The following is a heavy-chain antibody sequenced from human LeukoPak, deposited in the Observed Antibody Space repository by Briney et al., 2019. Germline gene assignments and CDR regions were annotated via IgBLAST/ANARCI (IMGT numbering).Heavy chain of an antibody. CDR1: GYTFTGYY. Sequence: ASVKVSCKASGYTFTGYYMHWVRQAPGQGLEWMGWINPNSGGTNYAQKSQGRVTMTRDTSISTAYMELSRLRSDDTAVYYCARDKYYYDSSGPAPFDYWGQGTLVTVSS. J-gene: IGHJ4*02. CDR2: INPNSGGT. V-gene: IGHV1-2*02. CDR3: ARDKYYYDSSGPAPFDY. D-gene: IGHD3-22*01.